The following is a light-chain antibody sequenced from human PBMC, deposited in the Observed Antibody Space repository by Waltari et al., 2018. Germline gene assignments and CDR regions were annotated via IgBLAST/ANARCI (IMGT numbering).Light chain of an antibody. Sequence: QSALTQPPSASVSPGQSVTISCTGTTSDVGGDNYVPWYQQHPGKAPKRLIFPVAKRPSGVPVSFSGAKSGNTASLAVSGLQAEDEADYFCTSHAGTKSVFGGGTKLTVL. CDR2: PVA. V-gene: IGLV2-8*01. CDR3: TSHAGTKSV. CDR1: TSDVGGDNY. J-gene: IGLJ3*02.